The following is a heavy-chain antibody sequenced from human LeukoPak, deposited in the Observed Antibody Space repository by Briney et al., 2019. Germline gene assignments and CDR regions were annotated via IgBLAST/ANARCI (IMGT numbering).Heavy chain of an antibody. J-gene: IGHJ4*02. CDR3: ARRRYDFWSGYTYYLDY. CDR1: GYSFTSYW. Sequence: GESLKISCKCAGYSFTSYWIGWVRQMPGKGLEWMGIIYPGDSDTRYSPSFQGRVTISADKSISTAYLQWSSLKASDTAMYYCARRRYDFWSGYTYYLDYWGQGTLVTVSS. V-gene: IGHV5-51*01. CDR2: IYPGDSDT. D-gene: IGHD3-3*01.